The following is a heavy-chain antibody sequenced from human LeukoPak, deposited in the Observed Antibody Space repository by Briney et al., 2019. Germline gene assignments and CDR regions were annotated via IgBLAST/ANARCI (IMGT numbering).Heavy chain of an antibody. V-gene: IGHV1-18*01. CDR1: GYTFTSYG. D-gene: IGHD3-22*01. CDR3: ARGPRAYYDSSGYYPEDY. J-gene: IGHJ4*02. CDR2: ISAYNGNT. Sequence: GASVKVSCKASGYTFTSYGISWVRQAPGQGLEWMGWISAYNGNTNYAQKLQGRVTMTTDTSTSTAYMELRSLRSDDTAVYYCARGPRAYYDSSGYYPEDYWGQGTLATVSS.